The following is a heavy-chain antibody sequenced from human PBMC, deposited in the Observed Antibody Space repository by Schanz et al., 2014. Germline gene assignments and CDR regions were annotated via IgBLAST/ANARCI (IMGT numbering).Heavy chain of an antibody. Sequence: EVQLLESGGGLVQPGGSLRLSCASSGFSFTTDAMSWVRQAPGKGLEWLSVISASGGDTYYADSVKGRFTISRDNSKNTLYLQMNSLRAEDTAVYYCARPALWFGDNCFDPWGQGTLVTVSS. D-gene: IGHD3-10*01. J-gene: IGHJ5*02. CDR3: ARPALWFGDNCFDP. CDR2: ISASGGDT. CDR1: GFSFTTDA. V-gene: IGHV3-23*01.